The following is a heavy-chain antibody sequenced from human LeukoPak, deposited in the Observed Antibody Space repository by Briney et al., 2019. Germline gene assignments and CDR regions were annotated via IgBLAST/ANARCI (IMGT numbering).Heavy chain of an antibody. Sequence: GESLKISCKGSGYSFTSYWIGWVRQMPGKGLEWMGIIYPGDSDTRYSPSFQGQVTISADKSISTAYLQWSSLKASDTAMYYCARLLVVPAATRGPYHYYYGMDVWGQGTTVTVSS. CDR2: IYPGDSDT. CDR1: GYSFTSYW. V-gene: IGHV5-51*01. J-gene: IGHJ6*02. CDR3: ARLLVVPAATRGPYHYYYGMDV. D-gene: IGHD2-2*01.